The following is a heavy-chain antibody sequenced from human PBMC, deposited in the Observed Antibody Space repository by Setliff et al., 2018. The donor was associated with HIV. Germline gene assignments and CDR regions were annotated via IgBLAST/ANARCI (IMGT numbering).Heavy chain of an antibody. V-gene: IGHV4-39*07. Sequence: SETLSLTCAVSGGSISSGGYSWGWIRHPPGKGLGWLGSIFHSGATYGNPSLKSRVTISVDTSKNQFSLKLTSVTIADTALYYCARFTSGWYGQYWGQGTLVTVSS. CDR2: IFHSGAT. CDR3: ARFTSGWYGQY. J-gene: IGHJ4*02. CDR1: GGSISSGGYS. D-gene: IGHD6-19*01.